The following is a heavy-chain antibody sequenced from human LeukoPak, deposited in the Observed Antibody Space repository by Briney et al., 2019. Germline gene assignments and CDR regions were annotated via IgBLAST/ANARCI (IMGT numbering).Heavy chain of an antibody. CDR2: ISAYNGNT. CDR1: GYTFTSYG. CDR3: ARGSRGGYCSGGSCYDPSDY. J-gene: IGHJ4*02. V-gene: IGHV1-18*01. Sequence: GASVKVSCKASGYTFTSYGISWVRQAPGQGLEWMGWISAYNGNTNYAQKLQGRVTMTTDTSTSTAYMELRSLRSDDTAVYYCARGSRGGYCSGGSCYDPSDYWGQGTLVTVSS. D-gene: IGHD2-15*01.